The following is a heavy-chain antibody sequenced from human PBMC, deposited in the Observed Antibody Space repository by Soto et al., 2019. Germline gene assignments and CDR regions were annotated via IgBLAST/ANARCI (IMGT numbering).Heavy chain of an antibody. CDR3: AHTPRSSGTAGMDV. V-gene: IGHV2-5*02. CDR2: IYWDDDK. Sequence: QITLKESGPTLVKPTQTLTLTCSFSGFSFSTSGVGVGWIRQPPGKALEWLALIYWDDDKNYSPSLESRLTSTKDTSKNQVVLTMTNMDPVDTATYYCAHTPRSSGTAGMDVWGQGTTVTVSS. CDR1: GFSFSTSGVG. D-gene: IGHD5-18*01. J-gene: IGHJ6*02.